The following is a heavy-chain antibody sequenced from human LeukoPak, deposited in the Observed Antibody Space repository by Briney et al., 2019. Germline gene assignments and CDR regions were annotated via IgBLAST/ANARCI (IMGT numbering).Heavy chain of an antibody. CDR3: AKEMSSSNIDH. J-gene: IGHJ4*02. D-gene: IGHD2-2*01. V-gene: IGHV3-30*18. Sequence: GRSLRLSCAASGFTFSSYGMHWVRQAPGKGLEWVAVISFDGKTKYYTDSAKGRFTISRDNSKNTLYLQMNSLRAEDTAVYYCAKEMSSSNIDHCGQGTLVTVSS. CDR2: ISFDGKTK. CDR1: GFTFSSYG.